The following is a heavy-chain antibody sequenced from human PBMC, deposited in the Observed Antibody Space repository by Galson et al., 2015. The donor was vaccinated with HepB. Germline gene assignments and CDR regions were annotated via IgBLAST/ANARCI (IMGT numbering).Heavy chain of an antibody. CDR2: IDPVDSDP. V-gene: IGHV5-51*01. CDR1: GYRFTTYW. J-gene: IGHJ4*02. Sequence: QSGAEVTKPGESLKISCKGSGYRFTTYWIGWVRQMPGKGLEWMGIIDPVDSDPRYSPSFEGQITISADRSSDTAYLQWRSLKASDTAIYYCARRTANYYYFDYWGQGTPVTVSS. D-gene: IGHD1-1*01. CDR3: ARRTANYYYFDY.